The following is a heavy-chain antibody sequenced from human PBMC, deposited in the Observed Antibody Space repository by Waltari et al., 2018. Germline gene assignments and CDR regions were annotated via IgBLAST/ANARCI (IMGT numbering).Heavy chain of an antibody. Sequence: QVQLQQWGAGLLKPSETLSLTCAVYGGSFSGYYWSWIRQPPGKGLEWIGEINHSRSTNYNPSLKSPFTISVDTSKNQFSLKLCSLTAADTAVYYCARAEPVVAASIPGRYYFDYWAQGTLVTVSS. CDR1: GGSFSGYY. CDR2: INHSRST. D-gene: IGHD2-15*01. V-gene: IGHV4-34*01. CDR3: ARAEPVVAASIPGRYYFDY. J-gene: IGHJ4*02.